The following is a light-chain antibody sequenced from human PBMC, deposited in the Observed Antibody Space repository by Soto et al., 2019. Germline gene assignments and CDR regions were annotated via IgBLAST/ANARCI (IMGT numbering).Light chain of an antibody. CDR2: GAS. V-gene: IGKV3-20*01. CDR1: QSVSSSY. Sequence: EIVLTQSPGTLSLSPEERATLSCRVSQSVSSSYLAWYQQKPGQPPRLLIYGASSRATGIPDRFSGSGSGTDFTLTISKLEPEDFAVYYCQQYGSSPYTFGQGANLEIK. J-gene: IGKJ2*01. CDR3: QQYGSSPYT.